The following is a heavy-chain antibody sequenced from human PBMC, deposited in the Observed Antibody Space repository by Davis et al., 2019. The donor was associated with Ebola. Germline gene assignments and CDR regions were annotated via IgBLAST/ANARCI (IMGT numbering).Heavy chain of an antibody. D-gene: IGHD2-15*01. V-gene: IGHV4-34*01. CDR3: ASAYCSGGSCYFDY. CDR2: INHSGST. CDR1: GGSVSNYY. J-gene: IGHJ4*02. Sequence: SETLSLTCTVSGGSVSNYYWSWIRQPPGKGLEWIGEINHSGSTNYNPSLKSRVTISVDTSKNQFSLKLSSVTAADTAVYYCASAYCSGGSCYFDYWGQGTLVTVSS.